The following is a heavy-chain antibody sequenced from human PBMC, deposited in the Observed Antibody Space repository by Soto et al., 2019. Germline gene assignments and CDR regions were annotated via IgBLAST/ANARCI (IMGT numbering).Heavy chain of an antibody. D-gene: IGHD6-6*01. V-gene: IGHV6-1*01. CDR2: TYYRSKWYN. CDR3: ARDPLRYSSSTGSWDY. J-gene: IGHJ4*02. CDR1: GDSVSSNSAA. Sequence: PSQTLSLTCAISGDSVSSNSAAWNWVRQSPSRGLEWLGRTYYRSKWYNDYAVSVKSRITINPDTSKNQFSLQLNSVNPEDTAVYYCARDPLRYSSSTGSWDYWGQGTLVTVSS.